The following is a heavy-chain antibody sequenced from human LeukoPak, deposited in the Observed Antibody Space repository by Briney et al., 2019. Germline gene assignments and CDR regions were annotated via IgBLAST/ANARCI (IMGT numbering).Heavy chain of an antibody. V-gene: IGHV3-74*01. CDR3: TSDALLEYCTGNDCYHSDS. D-gene: IGHD2-8*02. CDR1: GFTFGNYW. CDR2: LNSDGSAT. Sequence: GGSLRLSCAASGFTFGNYWMHWVRQASGKGLVWVSSLNSDGSATSYADSVKGRFTISRDSAQNTVYLQMDSLRVEDTAVYYCTSDALLEYCTGNDCYHSDSWGQGILVTVSS. J-gene: IGHJ4*02.